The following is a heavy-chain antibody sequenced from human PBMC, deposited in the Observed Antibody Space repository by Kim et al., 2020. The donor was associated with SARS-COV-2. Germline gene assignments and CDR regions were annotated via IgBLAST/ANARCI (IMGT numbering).Heavy chain of an antibody. J-gene: IGHJ5*02. V-gene: IGHV3-11*01. CDR3: ARGEGLGS. CDR2: ISSDSNII. CDR1: GFTFSDYY. D-gene: IGHD1-26*01. Sequence: GGSLRLSCVASGFTFSDYYMHWIRQPPGKGLEWLLYISSDSNIIYQADSVKGRFTISRDNAENSLYLHMSSLRVEDTAVYYCARGEGLGSWGQGTLVTVS.